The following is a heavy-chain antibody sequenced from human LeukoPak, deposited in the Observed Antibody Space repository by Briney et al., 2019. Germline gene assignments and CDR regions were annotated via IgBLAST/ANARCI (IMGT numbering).Heavy chain of an antibody. CDR2: IIPILGIA. CDR1: GGTFSSYA. J-gene: IGHJ3*02. Sequence: SVKVSCKASGGTFSSYAISWVRQAPGQGLEWMGRIIPILGIANYAQKFQGRVTITADKSTSTAYMELSSLRSEDTAVYYCARDTVRDSSGWYKAFDIWGQGTMVTVSS. D-gene: IGHD6-19*01. V-gene: IGHV1-69*04. CDR3: ARDTVRDSSGWYKAFDI.